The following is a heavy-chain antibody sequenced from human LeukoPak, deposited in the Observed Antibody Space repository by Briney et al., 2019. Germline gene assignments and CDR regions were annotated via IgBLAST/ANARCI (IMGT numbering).Heavy chain of an antibody. J-gene: IGHJ5*02. CDR3: ARVRYSSGWYRGPNWFDP. V-gene: IGHV1-8*02. Sequence: ASVKVSCKASGYTFTGYYMHWVRQAPGQGLEWMGWMNPNSGNTGYAQKFQGRVTMTRNTSISTAYMELSSLRSEDTAVYYCARVRYSSGWYRGPNWFDPWGQGTLVTVSS. D-gene: IGHD6-19*01. CDR1: GYTFTGYY. CDR2: MNPNSGNT.